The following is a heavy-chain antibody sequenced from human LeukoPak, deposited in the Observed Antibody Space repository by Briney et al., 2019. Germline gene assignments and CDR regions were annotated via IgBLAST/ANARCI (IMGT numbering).Heavy chain of an antibody. V-gene: IGHV3-74*01. CDR1: GFTFSSFW. CDR2: MNSDGSIT. D-gene: IGHD3-10*01. Sequence: GRSLRLSCTASGFTFSSFWMHWVRQVPGKGLVWVSRMNSDGSITTYADSVKGRFTISRDNAKNTLYLQMNSLRAEDTAVYYCGRNYYGQIDYWGQGTLVTVSS. CDR3: GRNYYGQIDY. J-gene: IGHJ4*02.